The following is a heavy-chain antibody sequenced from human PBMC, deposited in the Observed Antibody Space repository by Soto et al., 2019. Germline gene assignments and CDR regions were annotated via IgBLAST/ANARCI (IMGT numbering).Heavy chain of an antibody. J-gene: IGHJ4*02. CDR1: GYSFTDYK. D-gene: IGHD4-17*01. V-gene: IGHV1-2*04. CDR3: ATWVDYGDFEGFDF. CDR2: VDPNGGGS. Sequence: ALVKVSCKTSGYSFTDYKLRWVRQAPGQGLEWMGWVDPNGGGSNSAQKFQGSVTMTWDTSITTAYLDLTRLTTNDTATYFCATWVDYGDFEGFDFWGQGTLVTVSS.